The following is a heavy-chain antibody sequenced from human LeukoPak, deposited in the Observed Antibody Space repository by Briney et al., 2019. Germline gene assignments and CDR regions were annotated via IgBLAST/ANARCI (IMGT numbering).Heavy chain of an antibody. CDR3: ATSPPGAGYYYYYYMDV. V-gene: IGHV3-11*01. D-gene: IGHD6-6*01. J-gene: IGHJ6*03. CDR2: ISSSGSTI. CDR1: GFTFSDYY. Sequence: PGGSLRLSCAASGFTFSDYYMSWLRQAPGKGVEWVSYISSSGSTIYYADSVKGRFTISRDNAKNSLYLQMNSLRAEDTAVYYCATSPPGAGYYYYYYMDVWGKGTTVTVSS.